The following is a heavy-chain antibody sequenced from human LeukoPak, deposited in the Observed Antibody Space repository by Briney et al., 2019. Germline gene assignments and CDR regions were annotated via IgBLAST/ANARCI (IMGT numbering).Heavy chain of an antibody. Sequence: KTSETLSLTCAVYGGSFSAYYWSWIRQPPGKGLEWIGEINHSGSTNYNPSLKSRVTISVDTSKNQFSLKLSSVTAADTAVYYCAGSVDTAMVTFFDYWGQGTLVTVSS. CDR1: GGSFSAYY. D-gene: IGHD5-18*01. CDR3: AGSVDTAMVTFFDY. CDR2: INHSGST. V-gene: IGHV4-34*01. J-gene: IGHJ4*02.